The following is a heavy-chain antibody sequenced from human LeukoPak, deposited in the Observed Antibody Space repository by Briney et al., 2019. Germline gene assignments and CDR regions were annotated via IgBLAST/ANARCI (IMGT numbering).Heavy chain of an antibody. V-gene: IGHV4-59*01. CDR2: IYYSGST. D-gene: IGHD3-22*01. CDR3: ARGYDSSGYYPEEYFDL. CDR1: GGSISSYY. J-gene: IGHJ2*01. Sequence: SGTLSLTCTVSGGSISSYYWSWIWQPPGKGLERIGYIYYSGSTNYNPSLKSRVTISVDTSKNQFSLKLSSVTAADTAVYYCARGYDSSGYYPEEYFDLWGRGTLVTVSS.